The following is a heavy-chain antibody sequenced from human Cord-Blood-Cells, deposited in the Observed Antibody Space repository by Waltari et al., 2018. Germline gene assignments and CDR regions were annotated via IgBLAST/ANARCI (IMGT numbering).Heavy chain of an antibody. V-gene: IGHV3-23*01. J-gene: IGHJ4*02. Sequence: EVQLLESGGGLVQPGGSLRLSCAASGFTFSSYAMSWVRQAPGKGVEWVSGISGSGGSTYYADSVKGRFTIARDKSKNTLYLQMNSLRAEDTAVYYCAKDQGDSSFDYWGQGTLVTVSS. D-gene: IGHD3-16*01. CDR3: AKDQGDSSFDY. CDR1: GFTFSSYA. CDR2: ISGSGGST.